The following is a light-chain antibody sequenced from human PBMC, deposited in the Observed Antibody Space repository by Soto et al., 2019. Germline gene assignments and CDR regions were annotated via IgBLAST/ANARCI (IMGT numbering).Light chain of an antibody. Sequence: IVLTQSPGTLSLSPGERATLSCRASQSVNSKYLAWYQQKPGQTPRLLIYGPSSRATGTPDRFSGSGSGTDFTLTISGLEAEYFAVYYCQQYVASGPYSFGQGTKVEIK. CDR3: QQYVASGPYS. CDR1: QSVNSKY. J-gene: IGKJ2*03. CDR2: GPS. V-gene: IGKV3-20*01.